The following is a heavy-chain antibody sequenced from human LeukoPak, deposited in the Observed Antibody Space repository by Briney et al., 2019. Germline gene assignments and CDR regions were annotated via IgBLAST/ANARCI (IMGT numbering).Heavy chain of an antibody. V-gene: IGHV3-23*01. CDR1: GFTFSSYA. CDR3: AKESSDCSSTSCYDRSEYFQH. D-gene: IGHD2-2*01. Sequence: GGSLRLSCAASGFTFSSYAMSWVRQAPGKGLEWVSAISGSGGSTYYADSVKGRFTISRDNSKNTLYLQMNSLRAEDTAVYYCAKESSDCSSTSCYDRSEYFQHWGQGTLVTVSS. CDR2: ISGSGGST. J-gene: IGHJ1*01.